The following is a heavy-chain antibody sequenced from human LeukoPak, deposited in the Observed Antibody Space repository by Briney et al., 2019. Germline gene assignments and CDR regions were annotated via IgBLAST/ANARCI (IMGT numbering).Heavy chain of an antibody. J-gene: IGHJ4*02. CDR1: GFSVTSNH. V-gene: IGHV3-66*01. Sequence: GGSLRLSCAASGFSVTSNHMNWVRQAPGKGLEWVSIIYTGGTTHYADSLNDRFTISRNDSINTLYLQMNSLRAEDTAVYYCARAGASYSFDYWGQGTLVTVSS. CDR3: ARAGASYSFDY. CDR2: IYTGGTT. D-gene: IGHD2-21*01.